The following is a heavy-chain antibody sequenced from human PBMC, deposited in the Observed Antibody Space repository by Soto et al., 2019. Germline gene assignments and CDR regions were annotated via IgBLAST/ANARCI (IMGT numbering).Heavy chain of an antibody. CDR2: IIPIFGTA. Sequence: QVQLVQSGAEVKKPGSSVKVSCKASGGTFSSYAISWVRQAPGQGLEWMGGIIPIFGTANYAQKFQGRVTITADESTSTAYMELSSLRSEDTAVYYCASLFLLGYCSSTSCAYGRFDPWGQGTLVTVSS. D-gene: IGHD2-2*01. CDR1: GGTFSSYA. CDR3: ASLFLLGYCSSTSCAYGRFDP. J-gene: IGHJ5*02. V-gene: IGHV1-69*01.